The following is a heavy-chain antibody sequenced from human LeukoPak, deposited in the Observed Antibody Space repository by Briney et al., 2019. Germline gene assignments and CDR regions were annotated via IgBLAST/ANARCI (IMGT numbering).Heavy chain of an antibody. Sequence: GGSLRLSCAASGFTFDDYAMHWVRQAPGKGLEWVSGISWNSGSIGYADSVKGRFTISRDNAKNSLYLQMNSLRAEDTALYYCAKSEYYYGMDVWGQGTTVTVSS. J-gene: IGHJ6*02. V-gene: IGHV3-9*01. CDR2: ISWNSGSI. CDR3: AKSEYYYGMDV. CDR1: GFTFDDYA.